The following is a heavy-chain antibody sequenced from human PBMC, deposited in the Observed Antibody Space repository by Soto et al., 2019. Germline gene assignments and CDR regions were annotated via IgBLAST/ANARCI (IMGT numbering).Heavy chain of an antibody. J-gene: IGHJ4*02. V-gene: IGHV3-23*01. CDR2: ISGDGATT. D-gene: IGHD5-12*01. Sequence: GGSLRLSCAASGFTFSSYAMGWVRQAPGKGLDWVSVISGDGATTYYADSVKGRFTISRDNSKNTLHLQMSSLRADDTAVYYCAKTRGYPYYFDYWGQGTLVTVSS. CDR3: AKTRGYPYYFDY. CDR1: GFTFSSYA.